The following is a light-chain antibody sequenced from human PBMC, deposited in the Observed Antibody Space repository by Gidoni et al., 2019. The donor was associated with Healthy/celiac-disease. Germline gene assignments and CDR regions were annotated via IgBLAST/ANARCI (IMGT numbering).Light chain of an antibody. CDR2: DAS. CDR3: QQYDNLPPGT. V-gene: IGKV1-33*01. J-gene: IGKJ2*01. Sequence: DIQMTQSPSSLSASVGDRVTITCQARQDISNYLNWYQQKPGKAPKLLIYDASNLETGVPSRFSGSGSGTDFTFTISSLQPEDIATYYCQQYDNLPPGTFXXXTKLEIK. CDR1: QDISNY.